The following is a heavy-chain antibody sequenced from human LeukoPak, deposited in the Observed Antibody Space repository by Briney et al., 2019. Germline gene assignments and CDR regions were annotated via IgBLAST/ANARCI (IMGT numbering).Heavy chain of an antibody. CDR1: GFTFNSYS. J-gene: IGHJ4*02. CDR3: ARERAYSGYDSREYNYFDY. D-gene: IGHD5-12*01. Sequence: GGSLRLSCAASGFTFNSYSMHWVRQAPGKGLEWVALISYDGSNKYYADSVKGRFAISRDNSKNTVYLQMKSLRTEDTAMYYCARERAYSGYDSREYNYFDYWGQGTLVTVSS. V-gene: IGHV3-30*09. CDR2: ISYDGSNK.